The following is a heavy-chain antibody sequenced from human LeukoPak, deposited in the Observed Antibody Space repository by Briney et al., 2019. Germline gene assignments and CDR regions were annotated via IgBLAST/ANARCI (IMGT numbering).Heavy chain of an antibody. CDR1: GFTFSDYY. V-gene: IGHV3-11*04. J-gene: IGHJ4*02. CDR2: IDNSGSNI. D-gene: IGHD6-19*01. Sequence: PGGSLRLSCAASGFTFSDYYMSWIRQAPGKGLEWVSYIDNSGSNIYYADSVKGRFTISRDNAKNSLYLQMNSLRAEDTAVHYCARGLGSAWWGVIDYWGQGTLVTVSS. CDR3: ARGLGSAWWGVIDY.